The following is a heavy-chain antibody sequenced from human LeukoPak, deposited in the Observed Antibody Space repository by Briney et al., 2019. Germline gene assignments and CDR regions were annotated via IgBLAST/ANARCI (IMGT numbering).Heavy chain of an antibody. CDR2: INPNSGGT. V-gene: IGHV1-2*02. J-gene: IGHJ6*03. CDR1: GYTFTGYY. Sequence: ASVKVSCKASGYTFTGYYMRWVRQAPGQGLEWMGWINPNSGGTNYAQKFQGRVTMTRDTSISTAYMELSRLRSDDTAVYYCARESVVVVAATDYYYYYMDVWGKGTTVTVSS. CDR3: ARESVVVVAATDYYYYYMDV. D-gene: IGHD2-15*01.